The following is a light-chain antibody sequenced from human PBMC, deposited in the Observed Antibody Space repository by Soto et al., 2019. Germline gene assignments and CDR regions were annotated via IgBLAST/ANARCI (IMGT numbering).Light chain of an antibody. CDR2: GAS. Sequence: EIVMKQSPATLSVSQGERATLSCRASQSVSSNLAWYQQKPGQAPRLLIYGASTRATGIPARFSGSGSGTEFTLTISSLQSEDFAVYYCQQYNNWPPSITFGQGTRLEI. CDR3: QQYNNWPPSIT. V-gene: IGKV3-15*01. CDR1: QSVSSN. J-gene: IGKJ5*01.